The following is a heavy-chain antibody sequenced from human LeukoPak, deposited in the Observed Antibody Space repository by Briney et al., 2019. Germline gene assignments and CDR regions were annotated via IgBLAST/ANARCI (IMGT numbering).Heavy chain of an antibody. CDR3: VRDRNGYYSFDY. D-gene: IGHD3-22*01. CDR2: ISGSGGDT. V-gene: IGHV3-23*01. J-gene: IGHJ4*02. CDR1: GFTFSSYA. Sequence: GESLRLSCAASGFTFSSYAMSWVRQAPGKGLEWVSSISGSGGDTYYADSVRGRFTISRDNAERSLYLQMNGLRAEDTAVYYCVRDRNGYYSFDYWGQGTLVTVSS.